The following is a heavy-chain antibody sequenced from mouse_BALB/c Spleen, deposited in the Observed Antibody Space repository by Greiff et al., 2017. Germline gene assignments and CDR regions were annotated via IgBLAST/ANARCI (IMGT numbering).Heavy chain of an antibody. J-gene: IGHJ3*01. D-gene: IGHD2-1*01. V-gene: IGHV3-2*02. CDR3: ARDYGNYH. CDR2: ISYSGST. CDR1: GYSITSDYA. Sequence: DVQLQESGPGLVKPSQSLSLTCTVTGYSITSDYAWNWIRQFPGNKLEWMGYISYSGSTSYNPSLKSRISITRDTSKNQFFLQLNSVTTEDTATYYCARDYGNYHWGQGTLVTVSA.